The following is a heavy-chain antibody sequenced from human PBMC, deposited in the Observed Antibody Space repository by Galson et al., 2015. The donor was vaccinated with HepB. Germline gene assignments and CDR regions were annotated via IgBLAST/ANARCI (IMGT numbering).Heavy chain of an antibody. V-gene: IGHV4-59*01. D-gene: IGHD2-8*01. CDR3: AVLSYNLFDV. CDR1: GDSISNYY. J-gene: IGHJ3*01. CDR2: IHHSGSI. Sequence: SETLSLTCTVSGDSISNYYWSWIRQPPGKGLEWIAYIHHSGSINYTPSLRSRVTISLDTSKNQISLTLNSVTAPDTAVYYCAVLSYNLFDVWGKGTMVTV.